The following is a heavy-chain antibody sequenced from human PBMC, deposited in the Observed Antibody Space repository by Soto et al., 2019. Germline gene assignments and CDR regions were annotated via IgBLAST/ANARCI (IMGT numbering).Heavy chain of an antibody. D-gene: IGHD1-26*01. CDR1: GFTFSSYE. V-gene: IGHV3-48*03. CDR2: ISSSGSTI. CDR3: ARDSGRRWELLRFPLRYYYYMDV. J-gene: IGHJ6*03. Sequence: GALRLSCAASGFTFSSYEMNWVRQAPGKGLEWVSYISSSGSTIYYADSVKGRFTISRDNAKNSLYLQMNSLRAEDTAVYYCARDSGRRWELLRFPLRYYYYMDVWGKGTTVTVSS.